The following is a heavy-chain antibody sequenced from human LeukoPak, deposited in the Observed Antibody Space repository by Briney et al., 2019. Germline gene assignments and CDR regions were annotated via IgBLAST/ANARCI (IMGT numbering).Heavy chain of an antibody. D-gene: IGHD5-24*01. CDR2: ISSSGSTI. Sequence: GGSLRLSCAASGFTFSDYYMSWIRQAPGKGLEWVSYISSSGSTIYYADSVKGRFTISRDNAKNSLYLQMNSLRAEDTAVYYCARDSRVATRGENLDYWGQGTLVTVSS. CDR1: GFTFSDYY. V-gene: IGHV3-11*01. CDR3: ARDSRVATRGENLDY. J-gene: IGHJ4*02.